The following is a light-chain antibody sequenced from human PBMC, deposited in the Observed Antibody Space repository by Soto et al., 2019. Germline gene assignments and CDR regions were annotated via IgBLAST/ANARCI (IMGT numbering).Light chain of an antibody. Sequence: QSALTQPRSVSGSPGQSVTISCTGTSSDVGVYNYVSWYQQHPGKAPKLMIYDVSKRPSGVPDRFSGSKSGNTASLTISGLQAEDEADYYCCSYAGTYTHYVFGTGTQVTVL. CDR2: DVS. V-gene: IGLV2-11*01. J-gene: IGLJ1*01. CDR1: SSDVGVYNY. CDR3: CSYAGTYTHYV.